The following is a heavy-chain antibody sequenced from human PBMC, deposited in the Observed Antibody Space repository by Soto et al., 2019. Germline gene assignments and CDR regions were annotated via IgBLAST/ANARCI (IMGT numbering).Heavy chain of an antibody. V-gene: IGHV4-31*03. D-gene: IGHD3-10*02. CDR2: IYYSWST. J-gene: IGHJ3*02. CDR3: ARVPMLRSGGWASDI. CDR1: GGSISSGGYY. Sequence: TLSRTCPVSGGSISSGGYYWSWIRQHPGKGLEWIGYIYYSWSTYYNPSLKSRVTISVDTSKNQFSLKLSSVTAADTAVYYCARVPMLRSGGWASDIWGQGTMVTV.